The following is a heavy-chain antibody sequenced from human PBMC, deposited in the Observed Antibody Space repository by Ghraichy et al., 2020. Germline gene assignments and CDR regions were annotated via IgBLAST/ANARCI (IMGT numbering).Heavy chain of an antibody. CDR2: IYSGGSA. V-gene: IGHV3-66*01. D-gene: IGHD4-17*01. CDR3: ARSRGDYEAPIFLDL. CDR1: GFTVSSNY. Sequence: GGSLRLSCAASGFTVSSNYMSWVRQAPGKGLEWVSVIYSGGSAYYADSVKGRFTISRDNSKNSLYLQMNSLRAEDTAVYYCARSRGDYEAPIFLDLWGRGTLVTVSS. J-gene: IGHJ2*01.